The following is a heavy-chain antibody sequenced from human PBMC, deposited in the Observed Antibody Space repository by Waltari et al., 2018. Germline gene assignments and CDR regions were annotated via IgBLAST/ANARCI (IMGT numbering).Heavy chain of an antibody. V-gene: IGHV4-39*01. CDR3: ARLYGDNYADFDY. CDR1: CGSISSSSYY. J-gene: IGHJ4*02. Sequence: QLQLQESGPGLVKPSETLSLTCTVACGSISSSSYYWGWIRQPPGKGLEWIGSIYYSVSTYYNPSLKSRVTIFVDTSKNQFSLKLSSVTAADTAVYYCARLYGDNYADFDYWGQGTLVTVSS. CDR2: IYYSVST. D-gene: IGHD4-17*01.